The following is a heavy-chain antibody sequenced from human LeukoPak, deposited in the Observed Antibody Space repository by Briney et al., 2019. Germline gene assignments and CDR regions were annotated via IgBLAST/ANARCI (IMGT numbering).Heavy chain of an antibody. CDR1: RFSFSSYA. Sequence: GGSLRLSCAASRFSFSSYAMSWVRQAPGKGLEWVSGISDSGGGTYYADSAKGRFTISRDNSKNMLYLQMNSLRAEDTALYYCAKERAAVSNPLFDYWGQGILVTVSS. V-gene: IGHV3-23*01. CDR2: ISDSGGGT. D-gene: IGHD6-13*01. CDR3: AKERAAVSNPLFDY. J-gene: IGHJ4*02.